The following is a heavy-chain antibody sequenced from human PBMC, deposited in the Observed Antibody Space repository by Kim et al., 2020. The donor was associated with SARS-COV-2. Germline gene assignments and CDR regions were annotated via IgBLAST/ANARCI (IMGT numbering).Heavy chain of an antibody. J-gene: IGHJ5*02. D-gene: IGHD3-22*01. V-gene: IGHV3-33*01. CDR1: GFTFSSYG. CDR2: IWYDGSNK. Sequence: GGSLRLSCAASGFTFSSYGMHWVRQAPGKGLEWVAVIWYDGSNKYYADSVKGRFTISRDNSKNTLYLQMNSLRAEDTAVYYCARNHYDSSGYYFWFFDPWGQGTLVTVSS. CDR3: ARNHYDSSGYYFWFFDP.